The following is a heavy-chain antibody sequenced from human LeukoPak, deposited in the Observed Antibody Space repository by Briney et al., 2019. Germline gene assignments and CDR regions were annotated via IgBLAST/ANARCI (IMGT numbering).Heavy chain of an antibody. CDR3: AKTTVGYSSGRYPGWPADC. D-gene: IGHD6-19*01. Sequence: GGSLRLSCVVSGLTFNSYAISWVRQAPGKGLEWVSGICDSGGCTYYADSVKGRFTISRDNSKNTVYLQMNSLTADDTAVYYCAKTTVGYSSGRYPGWPADCWGQGTLVTVSS. CDR1: GLTFNSYA. J-gene: IGHJ4*02. CDR2: ICDSGGCT. V-gene: IGHV3-23*01.